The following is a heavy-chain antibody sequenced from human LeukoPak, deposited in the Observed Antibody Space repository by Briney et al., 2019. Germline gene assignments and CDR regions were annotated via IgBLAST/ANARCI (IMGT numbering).Heavy chain of an antibody. CDR1: GYTFTSYG. D-gene: IGHD2-15*01. CDR3: ARVSGYCSGGSCYGLPSHGMDV. CDR2: ISAYNGNI. V-gene: IGHV1-18*01. J-gene: IGHJ6*02. Sequence: ASVKVSCKASGYTFTSYGISWVRQAPGQGLEWMGWISAYNGNINYAQKFQGRVTMTRDTSTSTVYMEMSSLRSEDTAVYYCARVSGYCSGGSCYGLPSHGMDVWGQGTTVTVSS.